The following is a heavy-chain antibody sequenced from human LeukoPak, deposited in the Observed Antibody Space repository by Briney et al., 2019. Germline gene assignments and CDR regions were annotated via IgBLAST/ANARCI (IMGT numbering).Heavy chain of an antibody. CDR2: IYFGGTT. J-gene: IGHJ4*02. Sequence: PGGSLRLSCAASGFTVSSNYMTWVRQAPGQGLEWVSVIYFGGTTYYADSVKGRFTISRDNSKNTVYLQMNSLRVEDTAVYYCAKDFGVVVTAIPSYWGQGTLVTVSS. CDR1: GFTVSSNY. D-gene: IGHD2-21*02. V-gene: IGHV3-53*01. CDR3: AKDFGVVVTAIPSY.